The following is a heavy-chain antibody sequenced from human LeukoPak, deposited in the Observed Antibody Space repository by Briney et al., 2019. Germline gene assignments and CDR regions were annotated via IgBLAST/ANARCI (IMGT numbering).Heavy chain of an antibody. V-gene: IGHV4-61*02. CDR1: GGSISSGSYY. D-gene: IGHD4-17*01. Sequence: PSETLSLTCTVSGGSISSGSYYWSWIRQPAGKGLEWIGRIYTSGSTNYNPSLKSRVTISVDTSKNQFSLKLSSVTAADTAVYYCARDNGDYVVGYWGQRTLVTVSS. CDR2: IYTSGST. J-gene: IGHJ4*02. CDR3: ARDNGDYVVGY.